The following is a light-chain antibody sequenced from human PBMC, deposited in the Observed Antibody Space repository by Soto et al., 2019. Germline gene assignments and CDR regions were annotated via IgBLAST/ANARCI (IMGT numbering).Light chain of an antibody. CDR1: RSFASSY. CDR2: AAS. Sequence: EIVLTQSPGTLSLSPGERATLSCRASRSFASSYLAWYQRKPGQSPRLLSYAASNRATGIPDRFTGSGSGTDFTLTISRVEPEDCAVYYCQHYGPSTPYTFGQGTKVEIK. CDR3: QHYGPSTPYT. V-gene: IGKV3-20*01. J-gene: IGKJ2*01.